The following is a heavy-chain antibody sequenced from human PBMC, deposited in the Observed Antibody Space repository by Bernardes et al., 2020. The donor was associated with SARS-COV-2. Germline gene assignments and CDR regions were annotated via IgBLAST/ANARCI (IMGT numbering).Heavy chain of an antibody. CDR1: GDSLTNYF. V-gene: IGHV4-4*07. CDR2: IYTNGNT. CDR3: AKSGAGADFWRGPDYFYGLDV. Sequence: SETLSLTRTVSGDSLTNYFWAWIRQPAGKGLEWIGRIYTNGNTNYNPSLKSRVTMSTDTSKNQFSLKLASVTAADTAVYFCAKSGAGADFWRGPDYFYGLDVWGKETTVNGSS. D-gene: IGHD3-3*01. J-gene: IGHJ6*04.